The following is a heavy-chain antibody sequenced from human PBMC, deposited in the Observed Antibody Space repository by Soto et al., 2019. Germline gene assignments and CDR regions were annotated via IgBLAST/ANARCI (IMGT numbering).Heavy chain of an antibody. V-gene: IGHV3-30*03. D-gene: IGHD5-12*01. CDR2: ISHDGSNK. CDR3: ARDFSLDISGVATSFDY. CDR1: GFTFSTYV. Sequence: GGSLRLSCAASGFTFSTYVMHWVRQAPGKGLEWVAAISHDGSNKYYADSVKGRFTISRDNSKNTLYLQMNSLRAEDTAVYYCARDFSLDISGVATSFDYWGQGTLVTVSS. J-gene: IGHJ4*02.